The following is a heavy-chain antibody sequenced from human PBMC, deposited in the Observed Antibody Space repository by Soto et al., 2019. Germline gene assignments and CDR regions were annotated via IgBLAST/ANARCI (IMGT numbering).Heavy chain of an antibody. D-gene: IGHD3-10*01. V-gene: IGHV3-15*01. CDR1: GFTFSNAW. J-gene: IGHJ6*03. Sequence: EVQLVESGGGLVKPGGSLRLSCAASGFTFSNAWMSWVRQAPGKGLEWVGRIKSKTDGGTTDYAAPVKGRFTISRDDSKNTLYLQMNSLKTEYTAVYYCTTEGGTMVRNNVYYMDVWGKGTTVTVSS. CDR3: TTEGGTMVRNNVYYMDV. CDR2: IKSKTDGGTT.